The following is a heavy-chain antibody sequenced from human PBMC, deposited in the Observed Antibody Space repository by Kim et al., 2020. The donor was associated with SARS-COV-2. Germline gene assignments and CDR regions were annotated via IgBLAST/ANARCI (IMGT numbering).Heavy chain of an antibody. CDR2: ISVSGGST. CDR3: TKNQIMMTFGGALDV. Sequence: GGSLRLSCAASGFTFRVYAMSWVRQAPGKGLEWVSGISVSGGSTYYADSVKGRFTISRDNSKNTLYLQMNSLRAGDTAVYYCTKNQIMMTFGGALDVWGQGTTVSVS. D-gene: IGHD3-16*01. CDR1: GFTFRVYA. V-gene: IGHV3-23*01. J-gene: IGHJ6*02.